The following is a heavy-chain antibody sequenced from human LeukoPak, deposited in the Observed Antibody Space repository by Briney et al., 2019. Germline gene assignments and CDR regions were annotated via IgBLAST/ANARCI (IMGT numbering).Heavy chain of an antibody. CDR1: GFTISSYA. Sequence: GGSLRLSCAASGFTISSYAMSWVRQAPGKGLEWVSGISGSGGSTYYADSVKGRFTISRENKKKTLYLQMNSLRAEDTAVYYCAKHYDSSGYFYYYYMDVWGKGTTVTVSS. J-gene: IGHJ6*03. CDR2: ISGSGGST. V-gene: IGHV3-23*01. D-gene: IGHD3-22*01. CDR3: AKHYDSSGYFYYYYMDV.